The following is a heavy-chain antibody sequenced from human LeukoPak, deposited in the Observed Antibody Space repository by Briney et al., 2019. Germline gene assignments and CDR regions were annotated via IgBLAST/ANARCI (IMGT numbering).Heavy chain of an antibody. CDR1: GGSISSYF. V-gene: IGHV4-59*01. CDR3: ARDSSSWSGWFDP. J-gene: IGHJ5*02. Sequence: SETLSLTCTVSGGSISSYFWSWIRQPPGKGLEWIGYIYYNGNTNYNPSLKSRVTISVDMSKNQFSLKLSSVTAADTAVYYCARDSSSWSGWFDPWGQGTLVTVSS. D-gene: IGHD6-13*01. CDR2: IYYNGNT.